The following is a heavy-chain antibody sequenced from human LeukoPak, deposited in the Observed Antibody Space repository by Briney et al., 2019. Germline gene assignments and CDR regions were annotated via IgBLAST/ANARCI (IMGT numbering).Heavy chain of an antibody. D-gene: IGHD3-3*01. Sequence: SETLSLTCAVYGGSFSGYYWSWIRQPPGKGLEWIGEINHSGSTSYNPSLKSRVTISVDTSKNQFSLKLSSVTAADTAVYYCARVGSFGVAVRAFDIWGQGTMVTVSS. CDR3: ARVGSFGVAVRAFDI. CDR1: GGSFSGYY. J-gene: IGHJ3*02. V-gene: IGHV4-34*01. CDR2: INHSGST.